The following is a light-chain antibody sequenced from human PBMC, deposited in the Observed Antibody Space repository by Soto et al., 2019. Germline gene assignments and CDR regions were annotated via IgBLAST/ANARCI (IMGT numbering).Light chain of an antibody. Sequence: QSVLTQPASVSGPPGQSITISCTGTSSDVGGYGSVSWYQQHPGKAPKLMIYEVSNRPSGVSNRFSGSKSGNTAPLTISGLQAEDDADYYCSSYTSSGTYVFGTGTKGTVL. V-gene: IGLV2-14*01. J-gene: IGLJ1*01. CDR2: EVS. CDR1: SSDVGGYGS. CDR3: SSYTSSGTYV.